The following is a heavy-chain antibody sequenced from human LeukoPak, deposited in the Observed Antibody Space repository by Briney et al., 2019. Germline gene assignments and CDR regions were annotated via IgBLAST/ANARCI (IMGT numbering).Heavy chain of an antibody. CDR3: ARGGGPSSGWYAGPSWFDP. V-gene: IGHV4-34*01. J-gene: IGHJ5*02. Sequence: SETLSLTCTVSGGSINSYYWSWIRQPPGKGLEWIGEINHSGSTNYNPSLKSRVTISVDTSKNQFSLKLSSVTAADTAVYYCARGGGPSSGWYAGPSWFDPWGQGTLVTVSS. CDR2: INHSGST. D-gene: IGHD6-19*01. CDR1: GGSINSYY.